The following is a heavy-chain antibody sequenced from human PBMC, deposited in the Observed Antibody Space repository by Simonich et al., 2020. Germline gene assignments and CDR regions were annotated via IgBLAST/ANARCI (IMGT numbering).Heavy chain of an antibody. V-gene: IGHV4-39*01. Sequence: QLQLQESGPGLVKPSETLSLTCTVSGGSISSSSYYWGWIRQPPGKGLEWIVSIYYSGRTYYNPSLKGRVTISVDTSKNQFSLKLSSVTAADTAVYYCARQRVLMVYAIDYWGQGTLVTVSS. CDR1: GGSISSSSYY. D-gene: IGHD2-8*01. CDR3: ARQRVLMVYAIDY. J-gene: IGHJ4*02. CDR2: IYYSGRT.